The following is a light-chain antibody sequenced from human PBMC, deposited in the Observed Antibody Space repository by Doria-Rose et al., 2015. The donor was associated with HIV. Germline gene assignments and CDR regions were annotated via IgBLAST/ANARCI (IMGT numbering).Light chain of an antibody. CDR1: QSLLYTSKNY. Sequence: GMSLGEGATLNCKSNQSLLYTSKNYLAWYQQKPGQPPKLLIYWASTRQSGVPARFSGSGSGTDFTLTISSLEAEDVAVYYCQQYYDTPSFGPGTTVDIK. V-gene: IGKV4-1*01. J-gene: IGKJ3*01. CDR2: WAS. CDR3: QQYYDTPS.